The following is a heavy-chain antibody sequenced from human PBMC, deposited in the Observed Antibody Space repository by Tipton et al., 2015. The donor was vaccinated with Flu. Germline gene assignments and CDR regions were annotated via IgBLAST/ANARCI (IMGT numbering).Heavy chain of an antibody. Sequence: QLVQSGGGLVQPGGSLRLSCTASGFSFSDYYMDWVRQAPGKGPEWVGRTRNKAKSYTTEYAASVKVRFIISRDDSKNSLYLQMNSLKTEDTAVYFCASGQPGNAYSEFDYGGQGTLVTLSS. D-gene: IGHD4-11*01. V-gene: IGHV3-72*01. CDR2: TRNKAKSYTT. CDR1: GFSFSDYY. J-gene: IGHJ4*02. CDR3: ASGQPGNAYSEFDY.